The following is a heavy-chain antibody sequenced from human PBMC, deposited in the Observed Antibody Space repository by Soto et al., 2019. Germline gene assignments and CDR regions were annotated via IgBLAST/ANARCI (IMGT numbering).Heavy chain of an antibody. CDR2: VGPIGNT. CDR3: ANEGWLASPAGDYFDS. Sequence: GGSLRLSCAASGLHSAQYDMNWVRQAPGKGLEWIAAVGPIGNTYYSDSARGRFTISRDDSRNLVYLQMSRLRLDDTAVYFCANEGWLASPAGDYFDSWGPGTLVTVSS. D-gene: IGHD6-19*01. J-gene: IGHJ4*02. V-gene: IGHV3-23*01. CDR1: GLHSAQYD.